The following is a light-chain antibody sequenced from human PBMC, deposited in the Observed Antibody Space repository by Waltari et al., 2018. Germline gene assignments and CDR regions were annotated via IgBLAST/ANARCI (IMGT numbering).Light chain of an antibody. Sequence: CMAGRGDGSSYLAWYQQKPGQAPRLLIYGASIRATGIPDRFSGSWAGADFTLTISRLEPEDFAVYYCQQYGSSPFTFGPGTKVDI. CDR2: GAS. V-gene: IGKV3-20*01. CDR3: QQYGSSPFT. J-gene: IGKJ3*01. CDR1: RGDGSSY.